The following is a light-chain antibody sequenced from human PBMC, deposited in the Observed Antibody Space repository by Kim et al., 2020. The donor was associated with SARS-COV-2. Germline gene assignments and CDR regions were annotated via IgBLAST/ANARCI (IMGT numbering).Light chain of an antibody. CDR3: AAWDDSLNGVL. Sequence: QSVLTQPPSASGTPGQRLTISCSGSSSNIGSNPVNWYQQLPGTAPKLLICSSNQRPSGVPDRFSGSKSGTSASLAISGLQSEDEADYYCAAWDDSLNGVLFGGGTKLTVL. CDR1: SSNIGSNP. CDR2: SSN. J-gene: IGLJ2*01. V-gene: IGLV1-44*01.